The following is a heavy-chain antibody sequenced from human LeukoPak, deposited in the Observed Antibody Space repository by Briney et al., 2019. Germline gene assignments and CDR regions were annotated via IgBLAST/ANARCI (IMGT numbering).Heavy chain of an antibody. Sequence: SETLSLTCTVSDGSISSYYWSWIRQPPGKGLEWSGYIYYSGSTNYNPSVKSRVTTSVDTSKHQFSLNLSSVTAADTAVYYCARQGLPSGYRSSYFDYSGPGTLVTVSS. V-gene: IGHV4-59*08. CDR3: ARQGLPSGYRSSYFDY. J-gene: IGHJ4*02. CDR1: DGSISSYY. CDR2: IYYSGST. D-gene: IGHD6-13*01.